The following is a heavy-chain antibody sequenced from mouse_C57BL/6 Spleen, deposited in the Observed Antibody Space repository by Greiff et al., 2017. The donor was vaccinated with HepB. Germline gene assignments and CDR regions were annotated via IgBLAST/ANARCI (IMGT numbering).Heavy chain of an antibody. D-gene: IGHD2-14*01. V-gene: IGHV14-4*01. J-gene: IGHJ4*01. CDR3: TPTPRCGRSYMGD. CDR2: IDPENGDT. Sequence: EVQLQQSGAELVRPGASVKLSCTASGFNIKDDYMHWVKQRPEQGLEWIGWIDPENGDTEYASKFQGKATITADTSSNTAYLQLSSLTSEDTAVYYCTPTPRCGRSYMGDWGQGTSVTVTS. CDR1: GFNIKDDY.